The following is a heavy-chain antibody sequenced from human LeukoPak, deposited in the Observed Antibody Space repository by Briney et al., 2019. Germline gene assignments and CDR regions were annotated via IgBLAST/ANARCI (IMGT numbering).Heavy chain of an antibody. CDR3: AREYSSSSGRLYDY. CDR2: IAPNRGGT. Sequence: ASVKVSCKASGYTFTGYYIHWVRQAPGQGLEWMGWIAPNRGGTNYAQKFQGRVTMTRDTSISTAYMELSRLRSDDTAVYYCAREYSSSSGRLYDYWGQGTLVTVSS. D-gene: IGHD6-6*01. J-gene: IGHJ4*02. CDR1: GYTFTGYY. V-gene: IGHV1-2*02.